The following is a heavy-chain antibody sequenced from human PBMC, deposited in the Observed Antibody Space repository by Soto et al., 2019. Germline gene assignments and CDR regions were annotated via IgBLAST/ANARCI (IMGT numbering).Heavy chain of an antibody. V-gene: IGHV3-23*01. CDR3: ARDGQYRTDGFDI. Sequence: EAQLLDSGGGSVQPGGSLRLSCAASGFTFSSHGMSWIRQAPGKGLEWISGLSRGGGSTYYVDSVKGRFIISRDNAKNTLDLIMKSLRVEDTALYYCARDGQYRTDGFDIWGQGTMVTVSS. CDR1: GFTFSSHG. J-gene: IGHJ3*02. D-gene: IGHD5-12*01. CDR2: LSRGGGST.